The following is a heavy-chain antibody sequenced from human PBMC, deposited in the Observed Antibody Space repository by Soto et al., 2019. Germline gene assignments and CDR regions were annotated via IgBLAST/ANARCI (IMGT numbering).Heavy chain of an antibody. CDR3: AKVAGGLGYFDL. CDR2: ISASGGNI. J-gene: IGHJ2*01. CDR1: GFIFSDYA. Sequence: LRLSCVASGFIFSDYAMTWVRQAPGKGLEWVATISASGGNIEYTDSLKGRFTISRDNSKNTLYLQLNGLTADDTAVHYCAKVAGGLGYFDLWGRGTLVTVSS. D-gene: IGHD3-16*01. V-gene: IGHV3-23*01.